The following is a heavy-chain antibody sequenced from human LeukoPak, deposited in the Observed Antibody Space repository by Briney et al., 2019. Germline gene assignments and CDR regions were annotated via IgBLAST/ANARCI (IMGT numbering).Heavy chain of an antibody. CDR3: ARLYSYGPGGAFDI. CDR2: IYYSGST. J-gene: IGHJ3*02. CDR1: GGSSSSYY. V-gene: IGHV4-59*01. Sequence: SETLSLTCTGSGGSSSSYYWSWIRQPPGKGLEWIGYIYYSGSTNYNPSLKSRVTISVDPSKNQFSLKLSSVTAADTAVYYCARLYSYGPGGAFDIWGQGTMVTVSS. D-gene: IGHD5-18*01.